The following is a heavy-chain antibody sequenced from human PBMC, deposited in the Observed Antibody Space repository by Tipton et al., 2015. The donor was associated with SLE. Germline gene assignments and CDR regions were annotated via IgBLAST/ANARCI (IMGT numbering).Heavy chain of an antibody. J-gene: IGHJ4*02. D-gene: IGHD6-13*01. CDR2: IYHSGIT. CDR1: GGSIRSYY. CDR3: ARVRRDSSSWGLDY. Sequence: LRLSCTVSGGSIRSYYWTWIRQPPGKRLEWIAYIYHSGITNYSPSLQSRVTISLDTSKNRFSLNLSSVTAADTAVYYCARVRRDSSSWGLDYWGQGTLITVSS. V-gene: IGHV4-59*01.